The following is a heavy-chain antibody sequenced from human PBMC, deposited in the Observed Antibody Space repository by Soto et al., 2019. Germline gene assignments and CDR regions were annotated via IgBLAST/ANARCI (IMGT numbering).Heavy chain of an antibody. CDR2: IWYDGSNK. Sequence: GGSLRLACAASGFTFSSYGMHWVRQAPGKGLEWVAVIWYDGSNKYYADSVKGRFTISRDNSKNTLYLQMNSLRAEDTAVYYCARDIAARNDAFDIWAQGKMVTVSS. D-gene: IGHD6-6*01. CDR1: GFTFSSYG. CDR3: ARDIAARNDAFDI. V-gene: IGHV3-33*01. J-gene: IGHJ3*02.